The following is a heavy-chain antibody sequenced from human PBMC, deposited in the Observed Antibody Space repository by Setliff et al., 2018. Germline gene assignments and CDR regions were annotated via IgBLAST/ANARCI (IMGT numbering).Heavy chain of an antibody. CDR2: IYPGDSHS. CDR3: ARRGERFFNWFDP. CDR1: GYSFSNFW. Sequence: GESLKISCKGSGYSFSNFWIGWVRQMPGKGLEWMGIIYPGDSHSRYSPSFQGQVTISTDTSINTAFLQWNNLKASDTAVYYCARRGERFFNWFDPWGQGTLVTVSS. V-gene: IGHV5-51*01. D-gene: IGHD2-21*01. J-gene: IGHJ5*02.